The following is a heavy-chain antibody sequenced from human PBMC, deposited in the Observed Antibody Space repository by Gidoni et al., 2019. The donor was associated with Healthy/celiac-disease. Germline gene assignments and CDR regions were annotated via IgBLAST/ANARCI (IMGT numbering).Heavy chain of an antibody. CDR3: AKDLTPIAAATDAFDI. Sequence: QVQLVESGGGVVQPGRSLRLSCAASGFTFSSYGMHWVRQATGKGLECVAVISYDGSNKYYADSVKGRFTISRDNSKNTLYLQMNSLRAEDTAVYYCAKDLTPIAAATDAFDIWGQGTMVTVSS. D-gene: IGHD6-13*01. CDR1: GFTFSSYG. J-gene: IGHJ3*02. CDR2: ISYDGSNK. V-gene: IGHV3-30*18.